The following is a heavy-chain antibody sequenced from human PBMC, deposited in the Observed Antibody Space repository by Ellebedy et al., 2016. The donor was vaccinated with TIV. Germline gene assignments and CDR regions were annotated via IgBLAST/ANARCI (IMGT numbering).Heavy chain of an antibody. CDR3: AKVRSNWNYFDY. D-gene: IGHD1-20*01. CDR1: GFTFDTDA. J-gene: IGHJ4*02. V-gene: IGHV3-23*01. Sequence: GESLKISCAASGFTFDTDAMTWVRQAPGMGLEWVSGISGSGDTTYYADSVKGRFTISRDSSKYTLYLQMNSLRAEDTAVYYCAKVRSNWNYFDYWGQGTLVTVSS. CDR2: ISGSGDTT.